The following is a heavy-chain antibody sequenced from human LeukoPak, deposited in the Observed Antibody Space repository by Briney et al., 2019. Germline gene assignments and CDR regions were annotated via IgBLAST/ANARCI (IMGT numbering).Heavy chain of an antibody. V-gene: IGHV4-39*07. CDR1: GGSISSSSYY. CDR3: ARGLWNYFDY. J-gene: IGHJ4*02. CDR2: IYYSGST. Sequence: PSETLSLTCTVSGGSISSSSYYWGWIRQPPGKGLEWIGSIYYSGSTYYNPSLKSRVTISVDTSKNQFSLKLSSVTAADTAVYYCARGLWNYFDYWGQGTLVTVSS. D-gene: IGHD5-18*01.